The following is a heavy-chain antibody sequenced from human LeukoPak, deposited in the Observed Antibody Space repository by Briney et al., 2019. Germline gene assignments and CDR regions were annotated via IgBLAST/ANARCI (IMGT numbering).Heavy chain of an antibody. CDR2: IRYGGSNQ. J-gene: IGHJ5*02. CDR3: AKDFVDP. CDR1: GFSFCSFG. V-gene: IGHV3-30*02. Sequence: GGSLRLSCSACGFSFCSFGRQWLGQGPGKGLEGVAFIRYGGSNQYYTASVKPRFTFSRDNSKNTPYLPMHSLRAKHTAVYYCAKDFVDPWGQGTLVTVSS.